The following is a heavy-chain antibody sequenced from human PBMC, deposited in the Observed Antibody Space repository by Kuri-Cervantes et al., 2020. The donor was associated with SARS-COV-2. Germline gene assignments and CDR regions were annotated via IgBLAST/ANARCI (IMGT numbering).Heavy chain of an antibody. CDR1: GFTFSNAW. CDR2: ISYDGSNK. D-gene: IGHD2-2*01. CDR3: AREGDIVVVHDAFDI. Sequence: GGSLRLSCAASGFTFSNAWMSWVRQAPGKGLEWVAVISYDGSNKYYADSVKGRFTISRDNSKNTLYLQVNSLKAEDTAVYYCAREGDIVVVHDAFDIWGQGTMVTVSS. J-gene: IGHJ3*02. V-gene: IGHV3-30-3*01.